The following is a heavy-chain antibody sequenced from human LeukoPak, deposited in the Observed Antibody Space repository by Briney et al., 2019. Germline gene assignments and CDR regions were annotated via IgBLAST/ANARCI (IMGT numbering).Heavy chain of an antibody. J-gene: IGHJ6*03. CDR1: GFTVSSNY. Sequence: GGSLSLSCAASGFTVSSNYMSWVRQAPGKGLEWVAGIYSGGSTYYADSVKGRFTISRDNSKNTLYLQMDSLRAEDTAVYYCARGITPTYYDFWSGYHYYMDVWGKGTTVTVSS. V-gene: IGHV3-53*01. CDR2: IYSGGST. CDR3: ARGITPTYYDFWSGYHYYMDV. D-gene: IGHD3-3*01.